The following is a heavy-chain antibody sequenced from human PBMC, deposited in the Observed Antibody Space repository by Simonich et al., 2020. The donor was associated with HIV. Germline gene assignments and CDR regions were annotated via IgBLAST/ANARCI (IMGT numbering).Heavy chain of an antibody. CDR1: GGSFSGYY. CDR2: INHSGST. CDR3: ARLTAGGLGEYFQH. Sequence: QEQLQQWGAGLLKPSETLSLTCAVYGGSFSGYYWSWIRKPPGKGLEWIGEINHSGSTNYNPSLKSRVTISVDTSKNQFSLKLSSVTAADTAVYYCARLTAGGLGEYFQHWGQGTLVTVSS. D-gene: IGHD6-13*01. J-gene: IGHJ1*01. V-gene: IGHV4-34*01.